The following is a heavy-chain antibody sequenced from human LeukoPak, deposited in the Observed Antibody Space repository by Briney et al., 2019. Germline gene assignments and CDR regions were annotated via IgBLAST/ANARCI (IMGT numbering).Heavy chain of an antibody. CDR2: IRSKAYGGTT. D-gene: IGHD3-22*01. CDR3: TRLGGGYYYAFDY. V-gene: IGHV3-49*04. Sequence: PGGSLRLSCTASGFTFGDYAMSWVRQAPGKGLEWVGFIRSKAYGGTTEYAASVKGRFTISRDDSKSIAYLQMNSLKTEDTAVYYCTRLGGGYYYAFDYWGQGTLVTVSS. CDR1: GFTFGDYA. J-gene: IGHJ4*02.